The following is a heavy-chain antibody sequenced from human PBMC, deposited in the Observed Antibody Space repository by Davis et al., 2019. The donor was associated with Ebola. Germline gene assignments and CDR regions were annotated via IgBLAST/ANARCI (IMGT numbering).Heavy chain of an antibody. Sequence: SETLSLTCAVSGGSISSNYWWTWVRQPPGKGLEWSGEVYHSESTNYNPSLKSRVTISVDTSNNQFSLSLNSVTAADTAVYYCARADYTRYFDHWGQGTVVTVSP. CDR1: GGSISSNYW. J-gene: IGHJ4*02. CDR3: ARADYTRYFDH. V-gene: IGHV4-4*02. CDR2: VYHSEST. D-gene: IGHD3-16*01.